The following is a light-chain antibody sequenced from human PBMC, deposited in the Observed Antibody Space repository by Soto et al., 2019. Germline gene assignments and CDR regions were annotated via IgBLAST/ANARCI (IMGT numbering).Light chain of an antibody. Sequence: EIVLTQSPGTLSFSPGERATLSCRASQSVSSNFLAWYQQKPGQAPRLLIYGASSRATGIPDRFSGSGSGTDFTLTISRLEPEDFAVYYCQQYGSSSWTFGQGTKVEIK. V-gene: IGKV3-20*01. J-gene: IGKJ1*01. CDR3: QQYGSSSWT. CDR2: GAS. CDR1: QSVSSNF.